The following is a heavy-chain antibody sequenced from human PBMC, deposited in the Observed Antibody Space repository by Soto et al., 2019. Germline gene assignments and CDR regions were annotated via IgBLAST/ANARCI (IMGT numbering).Heavy chain of an antibody. CDR1: GYSFTSYW. Sequence: GESLKISCKGSGYSFTSYWIGWVRQMPGKGLEWMGIIYPGDSDTRYSPSFQGQVTISADKCLSTAYLQWSSLKASDTAMYYCARLRDVGDYYGSGSYWFDPWGQGTLVTVSS. J-gene: IGHJ5*02. V-gene: IGHV5-51*01. CDR3: ARLRDVGDYYGSGSYWFDP. D-gene: IGHD3-10*01. CDR2: IYPGDSDT.